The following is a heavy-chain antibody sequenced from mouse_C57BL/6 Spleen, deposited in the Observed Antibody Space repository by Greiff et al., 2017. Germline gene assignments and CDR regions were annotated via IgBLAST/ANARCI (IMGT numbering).Heavy chain of an antibody. V-gene: IGHV1-72*01. D-gene: IGHD1-1*01. CDR2: IDPYSGGT. J-gene: IGHJ3*01. CDR3: ARSDYSWFAY. Sequence: VQLQQPGAELVKPGASVKLSCKASGYTFTSYWMHWVKQRPGRGLEWIGRIDPYSGGTKYNEKFKSKATLTVDKPSSTAYMQLSSLTSEDSAVYYCARSDYSWFAYWGQGTLVTVSA. CDR1: GYTFTSYW.